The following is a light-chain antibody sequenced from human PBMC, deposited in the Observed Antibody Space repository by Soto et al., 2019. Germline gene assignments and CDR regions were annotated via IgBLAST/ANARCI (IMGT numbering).Light chain of an antibody. CDR2: KAS. Sequence: DIQMTQSPSTLSASVGDTVTITCRASQSISNWLAWYQQKPGQAPKLLIHKASTLESGVPSRFSGSGSGTDFTLTISSLQPDDVATFYCQQYDRFPYTFGQGTKLEIK. J-gene: IGKJ2*01. V-gene: IGKV1-5*03. CDR1: QSISNW. CDR3: QQYDRFPYT.